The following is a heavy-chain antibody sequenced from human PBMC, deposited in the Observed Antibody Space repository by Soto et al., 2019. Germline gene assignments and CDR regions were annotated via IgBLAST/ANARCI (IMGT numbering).Heavy chain of an antibody. J-gene: IGHJ4*02. V-gene: IGHV4-59*01. CDR3: ARDSKIGNKGYSGYDY. Sequence: PSETLSLTCTVSGGSISGYYWRWIRQPPGKGLEWIAYIHYSGTTNYSPSLKSRVTMSVDTSKNQFSLKLTSVTAADTAVYFCARDSKIGNKGYSGYDYWGPGTLVTVSS. D-gene: IGHD5-12*01. CDR1: GGSISGYY. CDR2: IHYSGTT.